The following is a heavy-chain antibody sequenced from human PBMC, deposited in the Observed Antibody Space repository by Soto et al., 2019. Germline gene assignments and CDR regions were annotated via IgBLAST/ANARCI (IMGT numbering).Heavy chain of an antibody. J-gene: IGHJ4*01. V-gene: IGHV3-15*01. CDR2: HKSEIDGATA. Sequence: GGSLRLSCVGSGVRFVDAWMSWVRQAPGKGLEWVGRHKSEIDGATADYATSVRDRFTISRDDSKNTLFLHMKSLKTEDTAVYYFNDAATTEIYF. D-gene: IGHD3-16*01. CDR3: NDAATTEIYF. CDR1: GVRFVDAW.